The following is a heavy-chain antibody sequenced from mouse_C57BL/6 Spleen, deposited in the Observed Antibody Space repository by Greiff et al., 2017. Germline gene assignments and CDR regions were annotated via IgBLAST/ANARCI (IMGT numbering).Heavy chain of an antibody. CDR3: ARGSITTVLDAY. CDR1: GYTFTDYY. J-gene: IGHJ3*01. CDR2: INPNNGGT. Sequence: EVQLQQSGPELVKPGASVKMSCKASGYTFTDYYMHWVKQSHGKSLEWIGYINPNNGGTSYNQKFKGKATLTVNKSSSTAYMELRSLTSEDSAVYYCARGSITTVLDAYWGQGTLVTVSA. V-gene: IGHV1-22*01. D-gene: IGHD1-1*01.